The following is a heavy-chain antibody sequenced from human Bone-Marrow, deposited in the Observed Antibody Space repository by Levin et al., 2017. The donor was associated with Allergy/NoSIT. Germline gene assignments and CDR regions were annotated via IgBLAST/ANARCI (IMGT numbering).Heavy chain of an antibody. V-gene: IGHV3-23*01. CDR3: AKDEVGDSSGRRLGSFDY. J-gene: IGHJ4*02. CDR1: GFTFYPYA. D-gene: IGHD3-22*01. CDR2: ISGSGGT. Sequence: PGGSLRLSCAASGFTFYPYAMSWVRQAPGKGLEWVSTISGSGGTYYADSVKGRFTISRDNSKDTLYLQMNSLRAEDTALYYCAKDEVGDSSGRRLGSFDYWGQGTLVTVSS.